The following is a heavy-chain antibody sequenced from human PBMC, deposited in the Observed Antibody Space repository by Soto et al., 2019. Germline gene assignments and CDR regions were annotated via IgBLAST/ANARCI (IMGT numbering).Heavy chain of an antibody. CDR3: PRHNGPLYGGYYYDMDV. Sequence: LPWTVCGGYISSRSYYRGWIRQPPGKGLEWIGSSYYSGYTYYNPSLKSRVTISVDTSKNQFSLKLSSVTAADTAVYYCPRHNGPLYGGYYYDMDVWGQGTTVTVSS. V-gene: IGHV4-39*01. J-gene: IGHJ6*02. CDR2: SYYSGYT. CDR1: GGYISSRSYY. D-gene: IGHD4-17*01.